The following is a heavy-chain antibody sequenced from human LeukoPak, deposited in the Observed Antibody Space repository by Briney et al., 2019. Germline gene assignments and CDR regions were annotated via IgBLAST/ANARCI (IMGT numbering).Heavy chain of an antibody. D-gene: IGHD4-17*01. V-gene: IGHV1-69*05. CDR3: ARDDTVTKLGSFDY. CDR2: IIPIFGTA. J-gene: IGHJ4*02. CDR1: GGTFSSYA. Sequence: SVKVSCKASGGTFSSYAISWVRQAPGQGLEWMGGIIPIFGTANYAQKFQGRVTITRDTSASTAYMELSSLRSEDTAVYYCARDDTVTKLGSFDYWGQGTLVTVSS.